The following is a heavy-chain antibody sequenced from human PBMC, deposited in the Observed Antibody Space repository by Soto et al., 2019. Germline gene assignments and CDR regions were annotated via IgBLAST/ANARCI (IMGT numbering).Heavy chain of an antibody. J-gene: IGHJ6*02. CDR3: AKDLRHDRSGYYYYYYGMEV. Sequence: GGSLRLSCAASGFTFSSYAMNWVRQAPGKGLEWVSGISGSADSTYYADSVKGRFTISRDNSKNTLYLQMNSLRAEDMALYYCAKDLRHDRSGYYYYYYGMEVWGQGTTVTVSS. V-gene: IGHV3-23*01. D-gene: IGHD3-22*01. CDR1: GFTFSSYA. CDR2: ISGSADST.